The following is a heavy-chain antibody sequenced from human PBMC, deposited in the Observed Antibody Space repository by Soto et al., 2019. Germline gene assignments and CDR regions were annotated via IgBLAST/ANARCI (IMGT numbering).Heavy chain of an antibody. D-gene: IGHD5-12*01. Sequence: SETLSLTCTVSGGSISSYYWSWIRQPPGKGLEWIGYIYCSGSTNYNPSLRSRVTISVDTSKNQFSLKLSSVTAADTAVYYCARIRGYSGYDAFDIWGQGTMVTVSS. CDR3: ARIRGYSGYDAFDI. CDR1: GGSISSYY. CDR2: IYCSGST. V-gene: IGHV4-59*01. J-gene: IGHJ3*02.